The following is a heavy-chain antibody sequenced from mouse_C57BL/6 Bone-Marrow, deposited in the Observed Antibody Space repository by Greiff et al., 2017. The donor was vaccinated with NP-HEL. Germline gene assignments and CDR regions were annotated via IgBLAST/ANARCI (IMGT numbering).Heavy chain of an antibody. V-gene: IGHV1-18*01. CDR3: ARYYGSSHWYFDV. J-gene: IGHJ1*03. D-gene: IGHD1-1*01. CDR1: GYTFTDYN. Sequence: VQLQQSGPELVKPGASVKIPCKASGYTFTDYNMDWVKQSHGKSLEWIGDINPNNGGTIYNQKFKGKATLTVDKSSSTAYMELRSLTSEDTAVYYCARYYGSSHWYFDVWGTGPRSPSPQ. CDR2: INPNNGGT.